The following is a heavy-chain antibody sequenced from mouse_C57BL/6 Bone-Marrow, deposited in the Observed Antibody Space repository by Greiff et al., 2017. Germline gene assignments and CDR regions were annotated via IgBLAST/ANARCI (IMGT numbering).Heavy chain of an antibody. CDR1: GYTFTEYT. CDR2: FYPGSGSI. V-gene: IGHV1-62-2*01. D-gene: IGHD2-2*01. J-gene: IGHJ3*01. Sequence: QVQLQQSGAELVKPGASVKLSCKASGYTFTEYTIHWVKQRSGQGLEWIGWFYPGSGSIKYNEKFKDKATLTADKSSSTVYMELSRLTSEYSAVYFCASHEGRSIYYGYDAGFAYWGQGTLVTVSA. CDR3: ASHEGRSIYYGYDAGFAY.